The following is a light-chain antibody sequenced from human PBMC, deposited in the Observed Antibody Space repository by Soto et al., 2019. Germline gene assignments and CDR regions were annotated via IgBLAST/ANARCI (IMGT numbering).Light chain of an antibody. V-gene: IGLV2-14*01. CDR2: EVT. CDR1: SGDVGAYNS. CDR3: ASYTTSRPVV. Sequence: QSALTQPASVSGSPGQSITISCTGTSGDVGAYNSVSWYHQHPGKAPKLLIYEVTHRPSGISNRFSGSKSDNTASLTISGLQTEDEADYYCASYTTSRPVVFGGGTKLTVL. J-gene: IGLJ3*02.